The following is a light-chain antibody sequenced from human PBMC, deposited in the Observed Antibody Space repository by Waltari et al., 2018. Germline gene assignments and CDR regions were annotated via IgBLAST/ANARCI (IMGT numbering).Light chain of an antibody. V-gene: IGKV3-20*01. CDR2: GAS. CDR1: QSVSSSY. CDR3: QQYGSSPPP. Sequence: EIVLTQSPGTLSLSPGERATLSCRASQSVSSSYLAWYQQKPGQAPRLLIYGASSRATGIPDRFSDSGSGTDFTLTISRLEPEDFAVYYCQQYGSSPPPFGQGTKVEIK. J-gene: IGKJ1*01.